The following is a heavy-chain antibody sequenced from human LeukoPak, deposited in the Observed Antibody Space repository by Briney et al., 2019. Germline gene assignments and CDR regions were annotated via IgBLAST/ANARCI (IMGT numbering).Heavy chain of an antibody. CDR1: GGSISSSSYY. J-gene: IGHJ3*02. Sequence: SETLSLTCTVSGGSISSSSYYWGWIRQPPGKGLEWIGSIYYSGSTYYNPSLKSRVTISVDTSKNQFSLKLSSVTAADTAVYYCARDIAVAFDIWGQGTMVTVSS. V-gene: IGHV4-39*07. CDR3: ARDIAVAFDI. D-gene: IGHD6-19*01. CDR2: IYYSGST.